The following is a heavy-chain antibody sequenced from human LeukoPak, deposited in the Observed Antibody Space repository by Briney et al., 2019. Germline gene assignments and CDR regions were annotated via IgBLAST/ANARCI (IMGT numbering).Heavy chain of an antibody. CDR1: GFTFSSYE. V-gene: IGHV3-23*01. CDR3: AKDVVPDSGWDLDY. J-gene: IGHJ4*02. D-gene: IGHD6-19*01. CDR2: IYGNGERT. Sequence: GGSLRLSCAASGFTFSSYEMNWVRQAPGKGLEWVSSIYGNGERTFYADSVKGRFTIFRDNSKNTLYLEMLGLRPEDTAVYYCAKDVVPDSGWDLDYWGQGTLVTVSS.